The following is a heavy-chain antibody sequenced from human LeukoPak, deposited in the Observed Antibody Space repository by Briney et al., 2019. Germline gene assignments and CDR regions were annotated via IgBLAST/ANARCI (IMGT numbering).Heavy chain of an antibody. Sequence: GGSLRLSCAVSGFTFSSYSMNWVRRAPGKGLEWVANIKQDGSEKYYVDSVKGRFTISRDNAKNSLYLQMNSLGAEDTAVYYCARDPRHGMDVWGQGTTVTVSS. V-gene: IGHV3-7*01. CDR1: GFTFSSYS. CDR2: IKQDGSEK. CDR3: ARDPRHGMDV. J-gene: IGHJ6*02.